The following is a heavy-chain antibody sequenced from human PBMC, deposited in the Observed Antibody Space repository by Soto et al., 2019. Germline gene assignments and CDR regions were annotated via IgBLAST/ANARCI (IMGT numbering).Heavy chain of an antibody. J-gene: IGHJ4*02. V-gene: IGHV4-59*11. CDR2: IYYSGNA. Sequence: PSETLSLTCTVSGGSIRSHQWSWIRQTPGKGLECIGHIYYSGNANYNPSLKSRANISIDTSNNQFSLRLSSVTAADTAVYYCARRTTGWDYFDFWGQGALVTVSS. CDR1: GGSIRSHQ. CDR3: ARRTTGWDYFDF.